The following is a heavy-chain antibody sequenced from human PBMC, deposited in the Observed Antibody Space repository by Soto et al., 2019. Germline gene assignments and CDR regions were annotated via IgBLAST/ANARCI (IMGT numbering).Heavy chain of an antibody. J-gene: IGHJ4*02. D-gene: IGHD2-21*01. CDR2: IYYSGST. Sequence: SETLSLTCTVSGGSISSGDYYWSWIRQPPGKGLEWFGYIYYSGSTYYNPSLKSRFTISVDTSKNQFSLKLSSVTAADTAVYYCARTLHGERYPFDYWGQGTLVTVSS. CDR1: GGSISSGDYY. CDR3: ARTLHGERYPFDY. V-gene: IGHV4-30-4*01.